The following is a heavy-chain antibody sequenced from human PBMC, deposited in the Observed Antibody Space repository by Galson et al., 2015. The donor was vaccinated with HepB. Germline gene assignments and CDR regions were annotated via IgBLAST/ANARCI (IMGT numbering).Heavy chain of an antibody. CDR3: ARVVAVAGTPYYFDY. V-gene: IGHV1-18*04. Sequence: SVKVSCKASGYTFTSYGISWVRQAPGQGLEWMGWISAYNDNTNYAQKLQGRVTMTTDTSTSTAYMELRSLRSDDTAVYYCARVVAVAGTPYYFDYWGQGTLVTVSS. D-gene: IGHD6-19*01. J-gene: IGHJ4*02. CDR2: ISAYNDNT. CDR1: GYTFTSYG.